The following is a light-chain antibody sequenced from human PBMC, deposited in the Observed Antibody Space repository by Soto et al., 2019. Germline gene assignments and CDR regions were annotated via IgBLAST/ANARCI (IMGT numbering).Light chain of an antibody. V-gene: IGKV3-15*01. J-gene: IGKJ1*01. Sequence: EIMMTQSPATLSVSPGEGATLYCRASQRIISILAWYQQTPGQAARLLIYGSSTRASGIQARVSGSGSGTEFTLTIGSLQSEDCAGYYCKQHHDWPCTFVQGTKVDIK. CDR1: QRIISI. CDR2: GSS. CDR3: KQHHDWPCT.